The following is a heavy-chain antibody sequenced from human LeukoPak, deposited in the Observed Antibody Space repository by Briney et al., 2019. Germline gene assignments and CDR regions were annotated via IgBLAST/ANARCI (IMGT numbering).Heavy chain of an antibody. CDR2: VSAYNGNT. CDR3: ARDQRYQYYYVLNWFDP. J-gene: IGHJ5*02. D-gene: IGHD3-10*02. CDR1: GYTFTSYG. Sequence: GASVKVSCKASGYTFTSYGISWVRQAPGQGLECLRWVSAYNGNTNYAQKLQGRVTMTTDTSTRTAYMELRSLRSDDRAVYSFARDQRYQYYYVLNWFDPWGQGTLVTVSS. V-gene: IGHV1-18*01.